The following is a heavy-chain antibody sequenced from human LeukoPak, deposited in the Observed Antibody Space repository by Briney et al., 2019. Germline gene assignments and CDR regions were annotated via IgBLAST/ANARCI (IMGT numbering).Heavy chain of an antibody. CDR1: GFTFTNYA. D-gene: IGHD3-10*02. J-gene: IGHJ6*04. Sequence: GGSLRLSCAASGFTFTNYAMTWVRQAPGKGLEWVSSISASGVMTYYADSVKGRFTISRDNAKNSLYLQMNSLRAEDTAVYYCAELGITMIGGVWGKGTTVTISS. CDR3: AELGITMIGGV. CDR2: ISASGVMT. V-gene: IGHV3-23*01.